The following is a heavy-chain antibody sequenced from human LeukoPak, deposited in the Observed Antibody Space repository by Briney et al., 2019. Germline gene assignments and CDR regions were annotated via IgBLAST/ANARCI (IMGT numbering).Heavy chain of an antibody. CDR2: ISSSGSTI. J-gene: IGHJ5*02. CDR1: GFTFSSYE. V-gene: IGHV3-48*03. D-gene: IGHD1-26*01. Sequence: GGSLRLSCAASGFTFSSYEMNWVRQAPGKGLEWVSYISSSGSTIYYADSVEGRFTISRDNAKNSLYLQLNSLRAEDTAVYYCARSLVVGATYPYHWGQGTLVTVSS. CDR3: ARSLVVGATYPYH.